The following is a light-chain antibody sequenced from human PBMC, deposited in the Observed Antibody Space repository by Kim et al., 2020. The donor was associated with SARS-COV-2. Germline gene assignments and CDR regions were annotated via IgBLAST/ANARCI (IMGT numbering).Light chain of an antibody. CDR2: GAS. CDR1: QSVSSSY. CDR3: QQYGSSHQYT. Sequence: EIVLTQSPGTLSLSPGERATLSCRASQSVSSSYLAWYQQKPGQAPRLLIYGASSRATGIPDRFSGSGSGTDFTLTISRLEPEDFAVYYCQQYGSSHQYTFGQGTKLEI. J-gene: IGKJ2*01. V-gene: IGKV3-20*01.